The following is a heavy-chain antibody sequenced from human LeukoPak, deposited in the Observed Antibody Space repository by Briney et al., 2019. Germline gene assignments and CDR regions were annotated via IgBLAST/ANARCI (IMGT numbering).Heavy chain of an antibody. Sequence: GGSLRLSCAASGFIFSSYWMAWVRQAPGKGLEWVAVISYDGSNKYYADSVKGRFTISRDNSKNTLYLQMNSPRAEDTAVYYCAITLLYCSSTSCFDYWGQGTLVTVSS. CDR3: AITLLYCSSTSCFDY. D-gene: IGHD2-2*01. J-gene: IGHJ4*02. CDR1: GFIFSSYW. V-gene: IGHV3-30*01. CDR2: ISYDGSNK.